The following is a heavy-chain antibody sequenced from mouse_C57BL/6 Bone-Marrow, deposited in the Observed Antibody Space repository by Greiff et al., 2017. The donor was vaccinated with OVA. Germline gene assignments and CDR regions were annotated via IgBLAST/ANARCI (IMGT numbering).Heavy chain of an antibody. CDR2: ISSGGSYT. J-gene: IGHJ2*01. CDR1: GFTFSSYG. D-gene: IGHD2-1*01. CDR3: ARWAPYGNYVGY. V-gene: IGHV5-6*01. Sequence: EVKLVESGGDLVKPGGSLKLSCAASGFTFSSYGMSWVRQTPDKRLEWVATISSGGSYTYYPDSVKGRFTISRDNAKNTLYLQMSSLKSEDTAMYYCARWAPYGNYVGYWGQGTTLTVAS.